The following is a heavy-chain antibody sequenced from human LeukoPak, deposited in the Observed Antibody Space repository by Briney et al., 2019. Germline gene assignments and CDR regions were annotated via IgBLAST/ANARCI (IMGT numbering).Heavy chain of an antibody. CDR2: ISYDGSNK. CDR3: ASGSSQWLFNWFDP. CDR1: GFTFSSYA. J-gene: IGHJ5*02. Sequence: GRSLRLSCAASGFTFSSYAMHWVRQAPGKGLEWVAVISYDGSNKYYADSVKGRFTISRDNSKNTLYLQMNSLRSEDTAVYYCASGSSQWLFNWFDPWGQGTLVTVSS. D-gene: IGHD6-19*01. V-gene: IGHV3-30-3*01.